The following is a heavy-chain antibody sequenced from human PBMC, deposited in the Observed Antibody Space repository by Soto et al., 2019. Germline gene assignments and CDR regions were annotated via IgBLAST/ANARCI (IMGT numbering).Heavy chain of an antibody. V-gene: IGHV1-2*04. CDR2: INPNSGGT. Sequence: GASVKVSCKASGYTFTGYYMHWVRQAPGQGLEWMGWINPNSGGTNYAQKFQGWVTMTRDTSISTAYMELSSLRSEDTAVYYCARGAGWFGELLVTYWGQGTLVTVSS. J-gene: IGHJ4*02. D-gene: IGHD3-10*01. CDR1: GYTFTGYY. CDR3: ARGAGWFGELLVTY.